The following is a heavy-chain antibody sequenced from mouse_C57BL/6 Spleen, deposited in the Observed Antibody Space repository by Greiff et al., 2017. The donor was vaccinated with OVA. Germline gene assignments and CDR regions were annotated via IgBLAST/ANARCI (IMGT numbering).Heavy chain of an antibody. J-gene: IGHJ3*01. CDR2: ISYDGSN. D-gene: IGHD2-1*01. CDR3: ARDNGNYWFAY. Sequence: DVKLVESGPGLVKPSQSLSLTCSVTGYSITSGYYWNWIRQFPGNKLEWMGYISYDGSNNYNPSLKNRISITRDTSKNQFFLKLNSVTTEDTATYYCARDNGNYWFAYWGQGTLVTVSA. V-gene: IGHV3-6*01. CDR1: GYSITSGYY.